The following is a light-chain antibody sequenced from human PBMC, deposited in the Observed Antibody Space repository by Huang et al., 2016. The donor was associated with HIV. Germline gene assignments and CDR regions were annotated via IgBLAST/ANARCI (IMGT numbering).Light chain of an antibody. CDR3: QQHTDWPT. CDR2: DAS. CDR1: HNVDNH. Sequence: EIVLTQSPPTLSWYPGEEVTLSCRASHNVDNHIAWYQQRPGQPPRLLIYDASTRVGGTPARFSGGGSGTFFTLTISNLQPDDFAVYFCQQHTDWPTFGGGSKL. J-gene: IGKJ4*01. V-gene: IGKV3-11*01.